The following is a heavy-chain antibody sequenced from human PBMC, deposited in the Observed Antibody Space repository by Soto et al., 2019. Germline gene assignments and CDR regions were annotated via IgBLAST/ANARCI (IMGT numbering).Heavy chain of an antibody. D-gene: IGHD3-10*01. V-gene: IGHV3-74*01. CDR1: EFTSSSYG. J-gene: IGHJ6*02. CDR2: LNEDGGCT. CDR3: ARDLSGRADV. Sequence: GGSLRLSCVASEFTSSSYGMHWVRQVPGKGLVWVSRLNEDGGCTTYADSVKGRFTISRDNAKKTLYLQMNSLRAEDTAVYYCARDLSGRADVWGQGTTVTVSS.